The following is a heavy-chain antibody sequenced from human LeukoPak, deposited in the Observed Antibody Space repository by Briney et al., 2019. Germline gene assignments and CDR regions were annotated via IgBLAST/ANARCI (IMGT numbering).Heavy chain of an antibody. D-gene: IGHD3-9*01. Sequence: SGPTLVKPTRTLTLTCTFSGFSLSTSGMCVSWIRQPPGEALEWLARIDWDDDKYYSTSLKTRLTISKDTSKNQVVLTMTNMDPVDTATYYCARISDILTGYYAIDYWGQGTLATVSS. J-gene: IGHJ4*02. V-gene: IGHV2-70*11. CDR2: IDWDDDK. CDR3: ARISDILTGYYAIDY. CDR1: GFSLSTSGMC.